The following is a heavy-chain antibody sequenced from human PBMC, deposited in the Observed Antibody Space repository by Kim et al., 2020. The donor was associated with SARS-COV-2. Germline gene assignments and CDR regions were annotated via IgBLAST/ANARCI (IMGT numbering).Heavy chain of an antibody. CDR3: ARATLLGVQLERPLPDV. D-gene: IGHD1-1*01. V-gene: IGHV1-46*01. CDR1: GYTFTSYY. Sequence: ASVKVSCKASGYTFTSYYMHWVRQAPGQGLEWMGIINPSGGSTSYAQKFQGRVTMTRDTSTSTVYMELSSLRSEDTAVYYCARATLLGVQLERPLPDVWGQGTTVTVSS. J-gene: IGHJ6*02. CDR2: INPSGGST.